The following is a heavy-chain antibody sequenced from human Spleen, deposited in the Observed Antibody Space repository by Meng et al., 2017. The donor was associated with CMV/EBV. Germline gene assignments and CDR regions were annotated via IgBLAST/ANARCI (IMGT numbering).Heavy chain of an antibody. D-gene: IGHD2-21*01. V-gene: IGHV3-30*02. Sequence: GESLKISCAASGFTFSSYGMHWVRQAPGKGLEWVAFIRYDGSNKYYADSVKGRFTISRDNSKNTLYLQMNSLRAEDTAVYYCAGLLGLNTKESILYDYWGQGALVTVSS. CDR2: IRYDGSNK. CDR1: GFTFSSYG. CDR3: AGLLGLNTKESILYDY. J-gene: IGHJ4*02.